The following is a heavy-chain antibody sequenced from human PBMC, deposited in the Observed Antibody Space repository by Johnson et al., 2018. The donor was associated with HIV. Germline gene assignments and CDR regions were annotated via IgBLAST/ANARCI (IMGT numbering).Heavy chain of an antibody. J-gene: IGHJ3*02. Sequence: VQLVESGGGVVQPGRSLRLSCAASGFTFSSYGMHWVRQAPGKGLEWVAFIRYDGSNKYYADSVKGRFTISRDNSKNTLYLQMNSLRAEDTAVYYCAKGGSAVAVAFDIWGQGTMVTVSS. CDR3: AKGGSAVAVAFDI. V-gene: IGHV3-30*02. CDR1: GFTFSSYG. CDR2: IRYDGSNK. D-gene: IGHD6-19*01.